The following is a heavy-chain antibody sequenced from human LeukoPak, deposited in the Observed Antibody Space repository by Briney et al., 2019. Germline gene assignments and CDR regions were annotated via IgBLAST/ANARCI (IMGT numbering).Heavy chain of an antibody. CDR2: IYYSGST. CDR3: AREIFYDSSAHFDY. CDR1: GGSISSYY. V-gene: IGHV4-59*01. Sequence: SETLSLTCTVSGGSISSYYWSWIRQPPGKGLEWIGYIYYSGSTNYNPSLKSRVTISVDTSKNQFSLKLSSVTAADTAVYYCAREIFYDSSAHFDYWGQGTLVTVSS. D-gene: IGHD3-22*01. J-gene: IGHJ4*02.